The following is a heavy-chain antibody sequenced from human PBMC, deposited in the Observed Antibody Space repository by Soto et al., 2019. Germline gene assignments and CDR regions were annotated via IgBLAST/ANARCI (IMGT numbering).Heavy chain of an antibody. V-gene: IGHV1-18*01. J-gene: IGHJ4*02. CDR3: ARSDCSGGSCYAYYFDY. D-gene: IGHD2-15*01. Sequence: QVQLVQSGAEVKKPGASVKVSCKASGYTFTSYGISWVRQAPGQGLEWMGWSSAYNGNTNYAQKLQGRVTMTTDTSTSTADMELRSLRSDDTAVYYCARSDCSGGSCYAYYFDYWGQGTLVTVSS. CDR1: GYTFTSYG. CDR2: SSAYNGNT.